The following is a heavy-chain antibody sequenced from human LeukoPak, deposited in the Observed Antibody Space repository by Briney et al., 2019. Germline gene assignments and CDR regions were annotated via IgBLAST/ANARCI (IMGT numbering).Heavy chain of an antibody. CDR2: ISSSGSTI. CDR3: ARAPGGSSYGLVDF. Sequence: GGSLRLSCAASGFTFSSYEMNWVRQAPGKGVEWISYISSSGSTIYYADSVKGRFTISRDNAKNSLYLQMNSLRAEDTAVYYCARAPGGSSYGLVDFWGQGILGTVSS. J-gene: IGHJ4*02. D-gene: IGHD5-18*01. V-gene: IGHV3-48*03. CDR1: GFTFSSYE.